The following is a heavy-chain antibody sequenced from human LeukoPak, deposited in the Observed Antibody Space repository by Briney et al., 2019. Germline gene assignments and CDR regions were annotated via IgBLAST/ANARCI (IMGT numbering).Heavy chain of an antibody. D-gene: IGHD1-26*01. V-gene: IGHV3-30*18. CDR2: TASDGSNI. CDR3: ANKVNGSTLEAMDV. CDR1: GFTFSRSG. Sequence: PGGSLRLSCAASGFTFSRSGMHWVRQAPGKGLEWVAVTASDGSNIYYADSVKGRFTISRDNSKNTLYLQLNSLRPEDTAVYYCANKVNGSTLEAMDVWGQGTTVTVS. J-gene: IGHJ6*02.